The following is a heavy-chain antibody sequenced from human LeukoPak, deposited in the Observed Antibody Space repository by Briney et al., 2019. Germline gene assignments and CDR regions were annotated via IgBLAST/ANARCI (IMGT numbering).Heavy chain of an antibody. V-gene: IGHV3-23*01. Sequence: GGSLRLSCAASGFTFSSSAMSWVREAPGEGREGVSAISNNGGYTYYADSVQGRFTISTDNSKTPLCLQMNSLRAEDTAVYYCAKQLGYCSDGSCYFPYWGQGTLVTVSS. CDR2: ISNNGGYT. D-gene: IGHD2-15*01. J-gene: IGHJ4*02. CDR3: AKQLGYCSDGSCYFPY. CDR1: GFTFSSSA.